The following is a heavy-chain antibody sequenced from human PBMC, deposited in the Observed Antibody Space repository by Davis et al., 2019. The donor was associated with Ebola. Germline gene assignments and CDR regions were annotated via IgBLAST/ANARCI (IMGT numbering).Heavy chain of an antibody. CDR3: ASCPSIQGNY. CDR1: GFTFSSYE. D-gene: IGHD3-3*01. J-gene: IGHJ4*02. V-gene: IGHV3-48*03. CDR2: ISSSGSTI. Sequence: PGGSLRLSCAASGFTFSSYEMNWVRQAPGKGLEWVSYISSSGSTIYYADSVKGRFTISRDNAKNSLYLQMNSLRAEDTAVYYCASCPSIQGNYWGQGTLVTVSS.